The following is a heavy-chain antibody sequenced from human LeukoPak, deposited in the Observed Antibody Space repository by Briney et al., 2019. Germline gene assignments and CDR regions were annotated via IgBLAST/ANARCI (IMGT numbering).Heavy chain of an antibody. CDR2: INHSGST. CDR3: ARISPSVGDF. D-gene: IGHD3-16*01. J-gene: IGHJ4*02. V-gene: IGHV4-34*01. CDR1: GGSFSGYY. Sequence: SETLSLTCAVYGGSFSGYYWSWIRQPPGKGLEWIGEINHSGSTNYNPSLKSRVTISVDTSKNQFSLKLSSVTAADTAVYYCARISPSVGDFWGQGTLVTVSS.